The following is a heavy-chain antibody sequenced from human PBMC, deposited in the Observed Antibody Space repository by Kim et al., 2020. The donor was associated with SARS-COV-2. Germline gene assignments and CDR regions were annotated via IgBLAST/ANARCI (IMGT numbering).Heavy chain of an antibody. V-gene: IGHV4-59*01. Sequence: KSRVTISVDTSKNQFSLKLSSVTAADTAVYYCARDQSDYYDSSGYWYFDLWGRGTLVTVSS. CDR3: ARDQSDYYDSSGYWYFDL. J-gene: IGHJ2*01. D-gene: IGHD3-22*01.